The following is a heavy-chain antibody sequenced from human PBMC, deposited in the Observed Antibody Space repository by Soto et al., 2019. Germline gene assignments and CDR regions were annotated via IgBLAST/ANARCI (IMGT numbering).Heavy chain of an antibody. CDR2: ISSSSSYI. V-gene: IGHV3-21*01. CDR1: GFTFSSYS. CDR3: ARSVLLGAFDI. Sequence: GGSLRLSCAASGFTFSSYSMNWVRQAPGKGLEWVSSISSSSSYIYYADSVKGRFTISRENAKNSLYLQMNSLRAEDTAVYYCARSVLLGAFDIWGQGTMVTVSS. D-gene: IGHD2-15*01. J-gene: IGHJ3*02.